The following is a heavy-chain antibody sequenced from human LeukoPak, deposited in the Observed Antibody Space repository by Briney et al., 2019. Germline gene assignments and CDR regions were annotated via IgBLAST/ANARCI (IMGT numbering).Heavy chain of an antibody. CDR1: RFTFSSYG. V-gene: IGHV3-33*01. J-gene: IGHJ6*03. CDR2: IWYDGSNK. CDR3: ARDQIGYYMDV. Sequence: GGSLRLSCAASRFTFSSYGMHWVRQAPGKGLEWVAVIWYDGSNKYYADSVKGRFTISRDNSKNTLYLQMNSLRAEDTAVYYCARDQIGYYMDVWGKGTTVTVSS. D-gene: IGHD3-16*01.